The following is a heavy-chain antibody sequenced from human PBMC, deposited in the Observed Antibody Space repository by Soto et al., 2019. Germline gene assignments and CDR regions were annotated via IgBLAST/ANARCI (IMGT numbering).Heavy chain of an antibody. CDR1: GFTFSNYW. CDR3: ARGVQSGRVDYYYYYMDV. D-gene: IGHD6-19*01. CDR2: INSDGSST. Sequence: PGGSLRLSCAASGFTFSNYWMHWVRQAPGKGLVWVSRINSDGSSTNYADSVKGRFTISRDNAKNTLYLQMNSLRAEDTAVYYCARGVQSGRVDYYYYYMDVWGKGTTVTVSS. J-gene: IGHJ6*03. V-gene: IGHV3-74*01.